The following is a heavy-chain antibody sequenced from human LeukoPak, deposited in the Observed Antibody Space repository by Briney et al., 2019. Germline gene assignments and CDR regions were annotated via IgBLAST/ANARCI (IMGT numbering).Heavy chain of an antibody. D-gene: IGHD3-16*01. CDR1: GGSIRGYY. CDR3: AVGATHYYMDV. V-gene: IGHV4-59*08. Sequence: RPSETLSLTCTVSGGSIRGYYWSWVRQPPGKGLEWIAYIYYSGSTNYNPSLKSRVTISLDTSKNQFSLKLSSVTAADTAVYYCAVGATHYYMDVWGKGITVTVSS. J-gene: IGHJ6*03. CDR2: IYYSGST.